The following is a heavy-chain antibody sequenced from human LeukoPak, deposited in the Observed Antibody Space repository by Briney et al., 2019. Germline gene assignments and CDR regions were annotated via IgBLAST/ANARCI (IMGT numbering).Heavy chain of an antibody. D-gene: IGHD1-1*01. CDR2: IKQDGSEK. Sequence: PGGSLRLSCAASGFTFSSYWMSWVRQAPGKGPEWVANIKQDGSEKYYVDSVRGRFTISRDNAKNSLYLQMNSLRAEDTAVYYCARDRRPRAHVFEIWGRGTMVTVSS. J-gene: IGHJ3*02. V-gene: IGHV3-7*01. CDR1: GFTFSSYW. CDR3: ARDRRPRAHVFEI.